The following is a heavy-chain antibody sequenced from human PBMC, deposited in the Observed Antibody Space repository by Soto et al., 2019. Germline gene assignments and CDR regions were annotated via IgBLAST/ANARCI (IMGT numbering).Heavy chain of an antibody. D-gene: IGHD2-15*01. Sequence: GGSLRLSCAASGFTFSNHPMHWVRQAPGKGLEWVAVISYDGSNQYYVDSVTGRFTISRDNSKTTLYLQMNSLRTEDTAMYYCAREGDCSGGSCSIFDYWGRGALVTVSS. CDR2: ISYDGSNQ. V-gene: IGHV3-30-3*01. CDR3: AREGDCSGGSCSIFDY. CDR1: GFTFSNHP. J-gene: IGHJ4*02.